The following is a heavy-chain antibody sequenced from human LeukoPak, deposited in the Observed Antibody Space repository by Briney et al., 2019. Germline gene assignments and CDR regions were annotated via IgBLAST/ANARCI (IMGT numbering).Heavy chain of an antibody. D-gene: IGHD5-18*01. Sequence: PSETLSLTCSVSGGSISGYYWSWIRQPPGKELEWIGYVYYSENTKYNPSLESRVTISLDTSKNQFSLKLSSVTAADTAVYYCARHYSYTYPLDYWGQGTLVTVSS. J-gene: IGHJ4*02. CDR1: GGSISGYY. CDR3: ARHYSYTYPLDY. CDR2: VYYSENT. V-gene: IGHV4-59*08.